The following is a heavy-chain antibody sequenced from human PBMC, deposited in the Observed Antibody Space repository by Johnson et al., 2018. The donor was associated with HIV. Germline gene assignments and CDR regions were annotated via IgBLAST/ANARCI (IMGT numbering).Heavy chain of an antibody. V-gene: IGHV3-30*04. CDR3: AKDRPRVGATAPSGGMDFDI. D-gene: IGHD1-26*01. CDR1: GFTFSAFA. J-gene: IGHJ3*02. CDR2: ISFGGTKK. Sequence: VQLVESGGGVVQPGGSLRLSCAASGFTFSAFAMHWVRQAPGKGLEWVALISFGGTKKYYADSVKGRFTISRDDSESTLYLQMNSLRAEDTAVYYCAKDRPRVGATAPSGGMDFDICGQGTMVTVSS.